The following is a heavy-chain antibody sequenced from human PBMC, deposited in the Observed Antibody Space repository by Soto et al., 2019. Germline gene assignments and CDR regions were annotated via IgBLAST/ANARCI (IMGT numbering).Heavy chain of an antibody. J-gene: IGHJ4*02. CDR2: IYYSGST. D-gene: IGHD5-18*01. V-gene: IGHV4-30-4*01. CDR3: ARAADTAMDSPTFDY. CDR1: GGSISSGDYY. Sequence: SETLSLTCTVSGGSISSGDYYWRWIRQPPGKGLEWIGYIYYSGSTYYNPSLKSRVTISVDTSKNQFSLKLSSVTAADTAVYYCARAADTAMDSPTFDYWGQGTLVTAPQ.